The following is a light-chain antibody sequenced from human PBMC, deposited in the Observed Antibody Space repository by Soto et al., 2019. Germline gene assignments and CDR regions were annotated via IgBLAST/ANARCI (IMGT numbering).Light chain of an antibody. CDR1: NSDIGNYNF. J-gene: IGLJ7*01. CDR3: SSYSSSTTLVV. V-gene: IGLV2-8*01. CDR2: EVN. Sequence: QSALTQPPSASGSPGQSVAISCTGTNSDIGNYNFVSWYQQHPGKAPKLMIYEVNKRPSGVPDRFSGSKSGNTASLTVSGLQPEDEADYYCSSYSSSTTLVVFGAGTQLTVL.